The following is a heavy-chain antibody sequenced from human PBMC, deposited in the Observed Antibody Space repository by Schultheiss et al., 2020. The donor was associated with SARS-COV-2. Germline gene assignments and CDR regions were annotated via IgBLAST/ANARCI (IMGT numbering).Heavy chain of an antibody. CDR3: ARDLGKGDV. V-gene: IGHV3-33*08. CDR1: GFTFSSYG. Sequence: GGSLRLSCAASGFTFSSYGMHWVRQAPGKGLEWVAVIWYDGSNKYYADSVKGRFTISRDNAKNSLYLQMNSLRAEDTAVYYCARDLGKGDVWGQGTTVTVSS. D-gene: IGHD4-23*01. J-gene: IGHJ6*02. CDR2: IWYDGSNK.